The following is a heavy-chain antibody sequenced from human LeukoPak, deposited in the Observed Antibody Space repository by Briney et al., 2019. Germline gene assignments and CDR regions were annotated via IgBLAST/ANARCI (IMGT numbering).Heavy chain of an antibody. Sequence: PGRSLRLSCAASGFTFSSYGMHWVRQAPGKGLEWVAVISYDGSNKYYADSVKGRFTISRDNSKNTLYLQMNSLRAEDTAVYYCAKDYAYYYDDYYYGMDVWGKGTTVTVSS. J-gene: IGHJ6*04. D-gene: IGHD3-22*01. CDR2: ISYDGSNK. CDR3: AKDYAYYYDDYYYGMDV. V-gene: IGHV3-30*18. CDR1: GFTFSSYG.